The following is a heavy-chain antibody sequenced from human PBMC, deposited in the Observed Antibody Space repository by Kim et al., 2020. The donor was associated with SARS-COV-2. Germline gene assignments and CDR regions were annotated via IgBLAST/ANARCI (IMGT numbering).Heavy chain of an antibody. V-gene: IGHV3-30*18. CDR3: AKEIDDILTGYYIRGHLPNAFDI. D-gene: IGHD3-9*01. CDR2: ISYDGSNK. CDR1: GFTFSSYG. Sequence: GGSLRLSCAASGFTFSSYGMHWVRQAPGKGLEWVAVISYDGSNKYYADSVKGRFTISRDNSKNTLYLQMNSLRAEDTAVYYCAKEIDDILTGYYIRGHLPNAFDIWGQGTMVTVSS. J-gene: IGHJ3*02.